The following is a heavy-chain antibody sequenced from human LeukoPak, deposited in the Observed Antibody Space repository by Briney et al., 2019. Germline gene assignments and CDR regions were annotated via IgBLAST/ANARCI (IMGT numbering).Heavy chain of an antibody. V-gene: IGHV3-21*01. Sequence: GGSLRLSCAASGFTFSSYSMNWVRQAPGKGLEWVSSISGSSGYIYYADSVKGRFTISRDNAKNSLYLQMNSLRAEDTAVYYCARGLTIEHWFDPWGQGTLVTVSS. D-gene: IGHD3-10*01. CDR3: ARGLTIEHWFDP. CDR1: GFTFSSYS. J-gene: IGHJ5*02. CDR2: ISGSSGYI.